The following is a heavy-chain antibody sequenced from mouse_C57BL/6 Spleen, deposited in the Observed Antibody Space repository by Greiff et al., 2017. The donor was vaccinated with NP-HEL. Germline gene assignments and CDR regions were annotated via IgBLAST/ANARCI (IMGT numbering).Heavy chain of an antibody. CDR2: IYPRSGNT. Sequence: VQVVESGAELARPGASVKLSCKASGYTFTSYGISWVKQRTGQGLEWIGEIYPRSGNTYYNEKFKGKATLTADKSSSTAYMELRSLTSEDSAVYFCARCHGSSLDYWGQGTTLTVSS. J-gene: IGHJ2*01. CDR3: ARCHGSSLDY. D-gene: IGHD1-1*01. CDR1: GYTFTSYG. V-gene: IGHV1-81*01.